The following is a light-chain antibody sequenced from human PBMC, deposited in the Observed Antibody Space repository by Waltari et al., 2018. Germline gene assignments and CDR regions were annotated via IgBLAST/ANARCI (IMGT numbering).Light chain of an antibody. CDR2: EVS. CDR3: MQGTHWPPWT. J-gene: IGKJ1*01. CDR1: QSLVHSNGNTY. Sequence: DVVLTQSPQSLPVTLGQPASISCRSSQSLVHSNGNTYLTWLQQRPGQSPRRLIYEVSNRDSGVPDRFSSSGSGTDFTLKISRVEAEDVGVYYCMQGTHWPPWTFGQGTKVEIK. V-gene: IGKV2-30*02.